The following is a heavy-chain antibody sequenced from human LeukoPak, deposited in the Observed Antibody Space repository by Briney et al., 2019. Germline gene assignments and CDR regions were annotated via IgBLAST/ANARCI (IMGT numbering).Heavy chain of an antibody. J-gene: IGHJ4*02. Sequence: GGSLRLSCAASGFTFNIYWMHWVRQAPGKGLVWVSRINTDGSSTNYADSVKGRFIISRDNAKNSLYLQMNSLRAEDTAVYYCTRVGANGGVLDYWGQGTLVTVSS. V-gene: IGHV3-74*01. CDR2: INTDGSST. CDR3: TRVGANGGVLDY. CDR1: GFTFNIYW. D-gene: IGHD2-8*02.